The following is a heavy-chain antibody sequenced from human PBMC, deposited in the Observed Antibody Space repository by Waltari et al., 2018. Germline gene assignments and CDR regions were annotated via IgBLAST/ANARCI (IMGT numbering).Heavy chain of an antibody. J-gene: IGHJ5*02. Sequence: PPGKGLEWIGESYHSGSTNYNPSLKSRVTISVDKSKNQFSLKLSSVTAADTAVYYCARGRVAGTRIWFDPWGQGTLVTVSS. V-gene: IGHV4-4*02. CDR3: ARGRVAGTRIWFDP. D-gene: IGHD6-19*01. CDR2: SYHSGST.